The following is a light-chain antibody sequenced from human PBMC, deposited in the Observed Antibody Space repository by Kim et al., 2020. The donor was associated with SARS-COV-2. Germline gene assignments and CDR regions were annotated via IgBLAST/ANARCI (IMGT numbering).Light chain of an antibody. J-gene: IGKJ2*03. V-gene: IGKV3-11*01. CDR3: QHRSNWPPYS. Sequence: LSPGEGATLSCRASQNINNYLAWYQQKPGQPPRLLIYDASNRATGIPARFSGSGSGTDFTLTINSLEPEDFAVYYCQHRSNWPPYSFGQGTKLEI. CDR2: DAS. CDR1: QNINNY.